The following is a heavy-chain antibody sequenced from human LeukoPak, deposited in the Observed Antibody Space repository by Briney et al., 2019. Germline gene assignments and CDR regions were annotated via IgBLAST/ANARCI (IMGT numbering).Heavy chain of an antibody. J-gene: IGHJ4*02. CDR1: GFTFSSYE. Sequence: GGYLRLSCAASGFTFSSYEMNWVRQAPGKGLEWVSYISSSGSTIYYADSVKGRFTISRDNAKNSLYLQMNSLRAEDTAVYYCAREHNLSIDYWGQGTLVTVSS. CDR3: AREHNLSIDY. CDR2: ISSSGSTI. D-gene: IGHD5-24*01. V-gene: IGHV3-48*03.